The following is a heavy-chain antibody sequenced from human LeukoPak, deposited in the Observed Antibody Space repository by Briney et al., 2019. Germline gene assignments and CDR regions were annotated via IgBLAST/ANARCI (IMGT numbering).Heavy chain of an antibody. CDR3: ARLGPAAGTSFDY. V-gene: IGHV4-59*08. J-gene: IGHJ4*02. CDR2: ISYSGST. CDR1: AGSISNYY. Sequence: SETLSLTCTVSAGSISNYYWSWIRQPPGKGLEWIGYISYSGSTNYNPSLKSQVTISVDTSKNQFSLKLSSVTAADTAVYYCARLGPAAGTSFDYWGQGTLVTVSS. D-gene: IGHD6-13*01.